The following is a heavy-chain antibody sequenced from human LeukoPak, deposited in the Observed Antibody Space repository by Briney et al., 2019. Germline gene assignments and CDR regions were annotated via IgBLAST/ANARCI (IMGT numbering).Heavy chain of an antibody. CDR1: GFTFSSYG. Sequence: GGSLRLSCEASGFTFSSYGMHWVRQAPGKGLEWVAFIRYDGSNKYYADSVKGRFTISRDNSKNTLYLQMNSLRAEDTAVYYCANHYYDSSSYLLYYYYMDVWGKGTTVTVSS. D-gene: IGHD3-22*01. J-gene: IGHJ6*03. V-gene: IGHV3-30*02. CDR3: ANHYYDSSSYLLYYYYMDV. CDR2: IRYDGSNK.